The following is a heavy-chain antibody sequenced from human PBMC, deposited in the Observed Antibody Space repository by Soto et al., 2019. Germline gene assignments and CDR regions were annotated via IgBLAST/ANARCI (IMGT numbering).Heavy chain of an antibody. CDR3: ARDGSLTAATLFY. Sequence: QVQLVESGGGVVQPGRSLRLSCAASGFTFSSYGMHWVRQAPGKGLEWVAVIWYDGSNKYYADSVKGRFTISRDNSKNTLYLQMNSLRAEDTAVYYCARDGSLTAATLFYWGQGTLVTVSS. V-gene: IGHV3-33*01. J-gene: IGHJ4*02. CDR2: IWYDGSNK. CDR1: GFTFSSYG. D-gene: IGHD2-15*01.